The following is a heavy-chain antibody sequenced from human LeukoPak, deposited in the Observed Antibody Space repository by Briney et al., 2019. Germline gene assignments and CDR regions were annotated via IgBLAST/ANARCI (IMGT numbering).Heavy chain of an antibody. CDR2: IYYSGSN. D-gene: IGHD2-8*02. J-gene: IGHJ3*02. CDR1: GGSISSSSYY. Sequence: SETLSLTCAVSGGSISSSSYYWGWVRQPPGKGLGWIGSIYYSGSNYYNPSLKSRVTISVDTSKNQFSLKLSAVTAADTAVYYCAREGDWWGAFDIWGQGTMVTVSS. CDR3: AREGDWWGAFDI. V-gene: IGHV4-39*07.